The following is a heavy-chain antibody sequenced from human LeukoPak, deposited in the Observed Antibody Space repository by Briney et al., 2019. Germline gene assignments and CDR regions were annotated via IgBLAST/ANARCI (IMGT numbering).Heavy chain of an antibody. J-gene: IGHJ5*02. CDR1: GYTFTIYG. V-gene: IGHV1-18*01. CDR2: ISAYNGNT. Sequence: ASVTVSCKASGYTFTIYGISWVRQAPGQGLEWMGWISAYNGNTNYAQKLQGRVTMTTDTSTSTAYTALRSLRSDDTAVYYCARDRVVGATNWFDPWGQGTLVTVSS. D-gene: IGHD1-26*01. CDR3: ARDRVVGATNWFDP.